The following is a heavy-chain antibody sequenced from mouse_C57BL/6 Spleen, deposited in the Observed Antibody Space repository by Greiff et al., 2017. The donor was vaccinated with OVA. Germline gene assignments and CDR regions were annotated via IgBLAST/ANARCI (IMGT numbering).Heavy chain of an antibody. CDR2: IDPSDSYT. J-gene: IGHJ1*03. CDR3: ARNPGSSYGYFDV. CDR1: GYTFTSYW. Sequence: QVQLQQPGAELVKPGASVKLSCKASGYTFTSYWMQWVKQRPGQGLEWIGEIDPSDSYTNYNQKFKGKATLTVDTSSSTAYMQLSSLTTEESAVYYCARNPGSSYGYFDVWGTGTTVTVSS. V-gene: IGHV1-50*01. D-gene: IGHD1-1*01.